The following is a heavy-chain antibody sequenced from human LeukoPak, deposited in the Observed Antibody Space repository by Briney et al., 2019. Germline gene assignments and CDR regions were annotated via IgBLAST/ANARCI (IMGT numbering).Heavy chain of an antibody. CDR3: ARDQVATSTNFDY. D-gene: IGHD2-2*01. CDR1: GFSFSTYW. J-gene: IGHJ4*02. CDR2: IKQAGSEK. V-gene: IGHV3-7*01. Sequence: GGSLRLSCAASGFSFSTYWMSWVRQAPGKGLEWVANIKQAGSEKYYVDSVKGRLTISRDNAKNSLYLQMNSLRAEDTAVYYCARDQVATSTNFDYWGQGTLVTVSS.